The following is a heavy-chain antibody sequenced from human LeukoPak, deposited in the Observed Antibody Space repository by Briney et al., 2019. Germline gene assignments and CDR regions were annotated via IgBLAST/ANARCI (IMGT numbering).Heavy chain of an antibody. Sequence: GGSPRLSCAASGFTFSSYSMNWVRQAPGKGLEWVSSISSSSSYIYYADSVKGRFTISRDNAKNSLYLQMNSLRAEDTAVYYCARGTLYSNYPFDYWGQGTLVTVSS. CDR3: ARGTLYSNYPFDY. CDR2: ISSSSSYI. J-gene: IGHJ4*02. V-gene: IGHV3-21*01. D-gene: IGHD4-4*01. CDR1: GFTFSSYS.